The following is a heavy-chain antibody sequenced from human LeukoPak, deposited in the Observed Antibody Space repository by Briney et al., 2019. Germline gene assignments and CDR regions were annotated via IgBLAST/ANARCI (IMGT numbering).Heavy chain of an antibody. CDR2: VSSTSSFI. Sequence: GGSLRLSCAASGFTFSSYSINWVRQAPGKGLEWVSCVSSTSSFIYYADSVKGRFTISRDNAKNSLYLQMNSLRAEDTAVYYCARVNIVGATDYWGQGTLVTVSS. CDR1: GFTFSSYS. V-gene: IGHV3-21*04. J-gene: IGHJ4*02. CDR3: ARVNIVGATDY. D-gene: IGHD1-26*01.